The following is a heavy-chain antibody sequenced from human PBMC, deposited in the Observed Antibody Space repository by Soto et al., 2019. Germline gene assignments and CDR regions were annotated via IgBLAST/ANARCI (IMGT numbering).Heavy chain of an antibody. CDR3: TKDPRDYGDYADFDY. CDR1: GFNFSSYA. CDR2: IIYDGSNE. V-gene: IGHV3-30*04. J-gene: IGHJ4*02. Sequence: QVQLVESGGGVVQPGRSLRLSCAASGFNFSSYAMHWVRQAPGKGLEWVAIIIYDGSNEHYVDSVRGRFTISRDNSKNTVYLQMNSLRVEDTAVYYCTKDPRDYGDYADFDYWGQGTLVTVSS. D-gene: IGHD4-17*01.